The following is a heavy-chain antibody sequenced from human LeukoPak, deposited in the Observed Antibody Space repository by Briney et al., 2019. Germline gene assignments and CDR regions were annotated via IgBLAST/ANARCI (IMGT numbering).Heavy chain of an antibody. CDR3: ARVLVGALDY. CDR2: IKEDGSEK. Sequence: GGSLRLACAASGFTFRSYWMSWFRQAPGKGLEWVANIKEDGSEKSYVDSVKGRFTISRDNAKNLLYLQMNSLRAEETAVYYCARVLVGALDYWGQGTLVTVPS. V-gene: IGHV3-7*03. D-gene: IGHD1-26*01. J-gene: IGHJ4*02. CDR1: GFTFRSYW.